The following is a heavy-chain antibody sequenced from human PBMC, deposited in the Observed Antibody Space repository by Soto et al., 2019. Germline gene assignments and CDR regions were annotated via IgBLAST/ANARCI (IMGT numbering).Heavy chain of an antibody. Sequence: PSETLSLTCTVSGGSISSGGYYWSWIRQHPGKGLEWIGYIYYSGSTYYNPSLKSRVTISVDTSKNQFSLKLSSVTAADTAVYYCARDSYGSGSYYPFDYWGQGTLVTVSS. V-gene: IGHV4-31*03. D-gene: IGHD3-10*01. J-gene: IGHJ4*02. CDR3: ARDSYGSGSYYPFDY. CDR2: IYYSGST. CDR1: GGSISSGGYY.